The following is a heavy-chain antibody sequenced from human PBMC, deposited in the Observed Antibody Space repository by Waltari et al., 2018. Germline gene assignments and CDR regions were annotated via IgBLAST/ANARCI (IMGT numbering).Heavy chain of an antibody. CDR3: ASVGYSSWYYFRY. J-gene: IGHJ4*02. Sequence: QVQFVQSGAEVKRPGASEKVSCNACGYSFTTYPLHLVRQAPGETLEWMGWINVGHGNTKYSEKFPGRVTITTDTSAATAYMELSDLRSGDTAVYYCASVGYSSWYYFRYWGKGTLATVTS. CDR1: GYSFTTYP. V-gene: IGHV1-3*01. D-gene: IGHD6-13*01. CDR2: INVGHGNT.